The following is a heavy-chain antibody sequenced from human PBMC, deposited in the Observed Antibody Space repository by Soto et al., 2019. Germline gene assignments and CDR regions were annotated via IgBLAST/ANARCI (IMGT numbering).Heavy chain of an antibody. CDR1: GFTFSSYG. CDR3: AKDLGIAVAGTDYYYYGMDV. CDR2: ISYDGSNK. V-gene: IGHV3-30*18. J-gene: IGHJ6*02. D-gene: IGHD6-19*01. Sequence: QVQLVESGGGVVQPGRSLRLSCAASGFTFSSYGMHWVRQAPGKGLEWVAVISYDGSNKYYADSVKGRFTISRDNSKNTLYLQMNSLRAEDTAVYYCAKDLGIAVAGTDYYYYGMDVWGQGTTVTVSS.